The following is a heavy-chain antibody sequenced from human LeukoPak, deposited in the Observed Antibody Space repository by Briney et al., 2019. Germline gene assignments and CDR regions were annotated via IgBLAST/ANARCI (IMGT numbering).Heavy chain of an antibody. Sequence: GGTLRLSCVASGFTFSTYGMSWVRQAPGKGLEWVSHISSSAIYTYYADSVKGRFTISRDNAKNLLYLQMNSLRAEDTAVYYCAREYCSSTSCSLVDFWGQGTLVTVSS. D-gene: IGHD2-2*01. CDR3: AREYCSSTSCSLVDF. V-gene: IGHV3-21*05. CDR1: GFTFSTYG. CDR2: ISSSAIYT. J-gene: IGHJ4*02.